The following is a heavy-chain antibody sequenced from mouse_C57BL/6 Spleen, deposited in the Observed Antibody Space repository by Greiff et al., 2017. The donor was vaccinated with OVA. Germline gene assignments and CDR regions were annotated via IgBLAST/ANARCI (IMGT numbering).Heavy chain of an antibody. CDR2: ISNLAYSI. J-gene: IGHJ3*01. V-gene: IGHV5-15*04. Sequence: EVMLVESGGGLVQPGGSLKLSCAASGFTFSDYGMAWVRQAPRKGPEWVAFISNLAYSIYYADTVTGRFTISRENAKNTLYLEMSSLRSEDTAMYYCAYGYDGGFAYWGQGTLVTVSA. D-gene: IGHD2-2*01. CDR3: AYGYDGGFAY. CDR1: GFTFSDYG.